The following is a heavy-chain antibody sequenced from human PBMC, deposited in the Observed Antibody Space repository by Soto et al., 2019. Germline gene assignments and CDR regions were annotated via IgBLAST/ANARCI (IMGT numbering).Heavy chain of an antibody. CDR1: GFTFSSYG. CDR3: ARDEGMYCSSTSCDYYGLDV. V-gene: IGHV3-33*01. Sequence: QVQLVESGGGVVQPGRSLRLSCAASGFTFSSYGMHWVRQAPGKGLEWVAVIWYDGSHKYYADSVKGRFTISRDNSKNSLYLQMNSLRAEDTAVYYCARDEGMYCSSTSCDYYGLDVWGQGTTVTVSS. D-gene: IGHD2-2*01. J-gene: IGHJ6*02. CDR2: IWYDGSHK.